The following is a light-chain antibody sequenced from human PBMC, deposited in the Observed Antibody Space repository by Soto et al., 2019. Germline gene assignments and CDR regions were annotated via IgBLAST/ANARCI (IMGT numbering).Light chain of an antibody. V-gene: IGKV3-15*01. Sequence: DILMTQSPETLSVCPAERATRSCRPSQSVPSNLAWYQKKTDQGPRLSLFGPSTRATGIPARCIGSGSCTDLTLTISSLKNEDYAVYYCQQRSNWPPITVGQGTRLEIK. CDR2: GPS. CDR3: QQRSNWPPIT. J-gene: IGKJ5*01. CDR1: QSVPSN.